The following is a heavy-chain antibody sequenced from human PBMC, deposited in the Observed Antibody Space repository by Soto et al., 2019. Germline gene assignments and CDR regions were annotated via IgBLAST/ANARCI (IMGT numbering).Heavy chain of an antibody. J-gene: IGHJ4*02. D-gene: IGHD3-3*01. CDR2: ISYDGSNK. V-gene: IGHV3-30*18. Sequence: GGSLRLSCAASGFTFSSYGMHWVHQAPGKGLEWVAVISYDGSNKYYADSVKGRFTISRDNSKNTLYLQMNSLRAEDTAVYYCAKEWEVKTYYDFWSGYSSAPFDYWGQGTLVTVSS. CDR1: GFTFSSYG. CDR3: AKEWEVKTYYDFWSGYSSAPFDY.